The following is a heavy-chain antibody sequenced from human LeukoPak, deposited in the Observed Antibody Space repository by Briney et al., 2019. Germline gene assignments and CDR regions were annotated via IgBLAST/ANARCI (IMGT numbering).Heavy chain of an antibody. V-gene: IGHV4-39*01. CDR1: GGSISSSSYY. CDR3: AIAGYSYGTALFDY. CDR2: IYYSGST. Sequence: SETLSLTCTVSGGSISSSSYYWGWIRQPPGKGLEWIGSIYYSGSTYYNPSLKSRVTISVDTSKNQCSLKLSSVTAAATAVYYCAIAGYSYGTALFDYWGQGTLVSVSS. J-gene: IGHJ4*02. D-gene: IGHD5-18*01.